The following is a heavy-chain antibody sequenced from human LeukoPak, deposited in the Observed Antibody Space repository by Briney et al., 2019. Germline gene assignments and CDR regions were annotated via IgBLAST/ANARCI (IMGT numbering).Heavy chain of an antibody. CDR3: ATPKTPYYYDSSGYNFDY. CDR1: GGTFSSYA. D-gene: IGHD3-22*01. V-gene: IGHV1-69*11. CDR2: IIPILGTA. Sequence: GASVKVSCKASGGTFSSYAISWVRQAPGQGLEWMGRIIPILGTANYAQKFQGRVTITADESTSTAYMELSSLRSEDTAVYYCATPKTPYYYDSSGYNFDYWGQGTLVTVSS. J-gene: IGHJ4*02.